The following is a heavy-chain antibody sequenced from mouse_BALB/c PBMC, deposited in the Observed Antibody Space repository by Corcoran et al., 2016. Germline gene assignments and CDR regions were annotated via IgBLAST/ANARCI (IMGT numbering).Heavy chain of an antibody. D-gene: IGHD2-4*01. V-gene: IGHV1S34*01. CDR2: ISCYNGAT. J-gene: IGHJ4*01. CDR1: GYSFTAYY. CDR3: ARNYDRALDY. Sequence: LVKTGASAKISCKASGYSFTAYYMHWVKQSHGKSLEWIGYISCYNGATNYNQKFKDKATFTVDTSSSTAYMQFNRLTSEDSAVYYCARNYDRALDYWGQGTSVTVSS.